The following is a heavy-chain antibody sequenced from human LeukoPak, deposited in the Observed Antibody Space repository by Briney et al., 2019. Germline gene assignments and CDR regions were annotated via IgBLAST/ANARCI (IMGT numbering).Heavy chain of an antibody. D-gene: IGHD5-18*01. CDR1: GFTFSSYW. CDR3: ARADTAMIKGDVFFDY. Sequence: GGSLRLSXAASGFTFSSYWMHWVRQAPGKGLVWVSRINSDGSSTSYADSVKGRFAISRDNAKNTLYLQMNSLRAEDTAVYYCARADTAMIKGDVFFDYWGQGTLVTVSS. V-gene: IGHV3-74*01. CDR2: INSDGSST. J-gene: IGHJ4*02.